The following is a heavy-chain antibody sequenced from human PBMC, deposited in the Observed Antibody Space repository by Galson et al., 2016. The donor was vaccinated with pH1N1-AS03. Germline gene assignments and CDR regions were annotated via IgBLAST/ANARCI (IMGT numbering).Heavy chain of an antibody. V-gene: IGHV4-39*01. D-gene: IGHD1-7*01. CDR1: GGSISSGSLY. CDR3: ARRRGELLGYNWFDP. J-gene: IGHJ5*02. CDR2: IYYSGGRT. Sequence: SETLSLTCTVSGGSISSGSLYWGWIRQPPGKGLEWIGSIYYSGGRTYPNPSLKSRLSMSVDTSRNQFSLRLISVTAADTAVYYCARRRGELLGYNWFDPWGQGTLVTVSS.